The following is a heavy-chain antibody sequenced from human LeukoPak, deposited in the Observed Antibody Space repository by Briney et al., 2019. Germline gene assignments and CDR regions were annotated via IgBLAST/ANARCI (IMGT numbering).Heavy chain of an antibody. D-gene: IGHD3-3*01. CDR2: ISDRSDYI. V-gene: IGHV3-21*01. CDR1: GFTFGSYS. J-gene: IGHJ4*02. Sequence: GGSLRLSCAASGFTFGSYSMNWVRQAPGRGLEWVSSISDRSDYIYYSDSVKGRFTISRDNAKNSLFLQMNSLRAEDTAVYYCARETLDFWSGYFAYWGQGTLVTVSS. CDR3: ARETLDFWSGYFAY.